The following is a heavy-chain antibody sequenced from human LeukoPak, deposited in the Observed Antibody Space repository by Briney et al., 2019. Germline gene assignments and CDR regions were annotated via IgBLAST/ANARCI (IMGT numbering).Heavy chain of an antibody. Sequence: SETLSLTCAVYGGSFSGYYWSWIRQPPGKGLEWIGEINHRGSTNYNPSLKSRVTISVDTSKNQFSLKLSSVTAADTAVYYCARGSGGDDYWGQGTLVTVSS. CDR3: ARGSGGDDY. CDR1: GGSFSGYY. V-gene: IGHV4-34*01. J-gene: IGHJ4*02. CDR2: INHRGST. D-gene: IGHD2-15*01.